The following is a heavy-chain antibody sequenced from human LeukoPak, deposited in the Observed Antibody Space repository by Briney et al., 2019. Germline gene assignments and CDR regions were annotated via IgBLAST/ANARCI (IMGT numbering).Heavy chain of an antibody. J-gene: IGHJ4*02. CDR1: GYPFIGNY. Sequence: SVKVSCKASGYPFIGNYIHWVRQAPGQGLEWMGWINPNSGGTQYSQKFQGRVTLTRDTSITTGYMELSGLTSDDTAVYYCASLSYYDLSGYFYWGQGTLVTVSS. V-gene: IGHV1-2*02. CDR3: ASLSYYDLSGYFY. D-gene: IGHD3-22*01. CDR2: INPNSGGT.